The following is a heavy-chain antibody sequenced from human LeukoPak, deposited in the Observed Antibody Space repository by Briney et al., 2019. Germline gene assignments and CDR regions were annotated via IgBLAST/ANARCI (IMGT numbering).Heavy chain of an antibody. J-gene: IGHJ5*02. Sequence: GSSVKVSCKASGGTFSSYAISWVRQAPGQGLEWMGGIIPIFGTANYAQKFQGRVTITADKSTSTAYMELSSLRSEDTAVYYCARVGYGANWFDPWGQGTLVTVSS. CDR2: IIPIFGTA. CDR3: ARVGYGANWFDP. CDR1: GGTFSSYA. V-gene: IGHV1-69*06. D-gene: IGHD6-13*01.